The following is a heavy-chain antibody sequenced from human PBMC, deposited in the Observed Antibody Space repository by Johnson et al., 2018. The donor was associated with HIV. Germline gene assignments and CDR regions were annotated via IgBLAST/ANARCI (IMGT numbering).Heavy chain of an antibody. CDR3: ARDPRGLGVGPGEAFDI. Sequence: QMLLVESGGGVVRPGGSLRLSCAASGFTFDDYGMSWVRQAPGKGLEWVAVISYDGSNKYYADSVKGRFTISRDTSKNTLYLQMNSLRAEDTAVYYCARDPRGLGVGPGEAFDIWGQGTMVTVSS. CDR2: ISYDGSNK. D-gene: IGHD2-15*01. CDR1: GFTFDDYG. V-gene: IGHV3-30*03. J-gene: IGHJ3*02.